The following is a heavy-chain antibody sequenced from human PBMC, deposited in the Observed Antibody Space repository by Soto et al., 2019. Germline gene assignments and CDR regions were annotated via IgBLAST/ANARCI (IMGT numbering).Heavy chain of an antibody. Sequence: QVQLQESGPGLVRPSQTLSLTCTVSGDSISSADYYWSWIRQTPGKGLEWIGHIFYSGTTYYNQSLKSRLTISVDTSKSHFSLRWTSVTAADTAVYYCARDLWVEPELYYYGLDVWGQGTTVTVSS. CDR2: IFYSGTT. CDR1: GDSISSADYY. D-gene: IGHD1-1*01. CDR3: ARDLWVEPELYYYGLDV. J-gene: IGHJ6*02. V-gene: IGHV4-30-4*01.